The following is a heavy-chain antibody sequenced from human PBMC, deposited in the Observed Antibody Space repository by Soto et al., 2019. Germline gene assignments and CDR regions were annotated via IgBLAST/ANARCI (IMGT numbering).Heavy chain of an antibody. D-gene: IGHD6-6*01. CDR1: GYSFASYW. Sequence: GESLKISCKGSGYSFASYWIGWVRQMPGKDLEWMGIIYPGDSDTRYSPSFQGQVTISADKSLRTAYLQWTSLKASDTALYYCARTRSFTLGFYYDGMDVWGQGTTVTVSS. CDR3: ARTRSFTLGFYYDGMDV. V-gene: IGHV5-51*01. J-gene: IGHJ6*02. CDR2: IYPGDSDT.